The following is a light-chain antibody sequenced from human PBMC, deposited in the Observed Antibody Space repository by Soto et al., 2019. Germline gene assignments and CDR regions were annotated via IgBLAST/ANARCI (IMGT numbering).Light chain of an antibody. Sequence: DIVMTQSPDSLVVSLGERATITCKSSQSLLHRSNNKNYLTWYQQKPGQPPKLLIYWESAREFEVPDRFTGSGSGTDFTLTISSLQAEDVATYYCQQYYHGLSLTFGGGTKVELK. V-gene: IGKV4-1*01. CDR1: QSLLHRSNNKNY. J-gene: IGKJ4*01. CDR3: QQYYHGLSLT. CDR2: WES.